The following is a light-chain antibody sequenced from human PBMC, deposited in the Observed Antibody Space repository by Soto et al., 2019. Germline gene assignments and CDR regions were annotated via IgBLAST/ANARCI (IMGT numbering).Light chain of an antibody. Sequence: SVLTPAASVSGSPGQSIPISCTGTSSDVGSHDLVSWYQQHPGKVPKLIIYDVSSRPSGVSNRFSGSKSGNTASLTISGLQAEDEADYYCSSFTSSTTYVFGTGTKVTVL. CDR2: DVS. CDR3: SSFTSSTTYV. V-gene: IGLV2-14*02. CDR1: SSDVGSHDL. J-gene: IGLJ1*01.